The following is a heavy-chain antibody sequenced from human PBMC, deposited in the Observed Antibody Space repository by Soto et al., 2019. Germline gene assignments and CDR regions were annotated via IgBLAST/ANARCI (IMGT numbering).Heavy chain of an antibody. CDR3: ASGIAASGRFDY. J-gene: IGHJ4*02. CDR1: GYSFINYW. CDR2: IYPGDSHT. V-gene: IGHV5-51*01. D-gene: IGHD6-13*01. Sequence: PGESLKISCKGSGYSFINYWIGWVRQMPGKGLEWMGIIYPGDSHTRYSPSFQGQVTISVDKSINTAYVQWSSLKASDTAMYYCASGIAASGRFDYWGQGTLVTVSS.